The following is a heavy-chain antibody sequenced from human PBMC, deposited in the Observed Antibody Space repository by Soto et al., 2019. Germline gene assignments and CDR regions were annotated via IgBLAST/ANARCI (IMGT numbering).Heavy chain of an antibody. V-gene: IGHV3-23*01. CDR3: AKDKGGVRANYYYYGMDV. D-gene: IGHD3-10*01. CDR1: GFTFSSYA. J-gene: IGHJ6*02. CDR2: ITGSGDTT. Sequence: EVQLLESGGGLIQPGGSLRLSCEASGFTFSSYAMSWVRQAPGAGLEWVSTITGSGDTTYYVDSVKGRFTISRDNFQNTLYLQMNSLRAEDTAVYYCAKDKGGVRANYYYYGMDVWGQGTTVTVSS.